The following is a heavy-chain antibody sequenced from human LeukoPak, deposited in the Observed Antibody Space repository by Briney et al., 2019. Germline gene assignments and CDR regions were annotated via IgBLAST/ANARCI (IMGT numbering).Heavy chain of an antibody. V-gene: IGHV2-5*01. J-gene: IGHJ4*02. Sequence: SGPTLVNPTQTLTLTCTFSGFPLSTSGVGVGWIRQPPGKALEWLALIYWNDDQRYSPSLKSRLTITKDTSKNQVVLTMTNMDPVDTATYYCAHSYLEWYSSGWYDYWGQGTLVTVSS. D-gene: IGHD6-19*01. CDR1: GFPLSTSGVG. CDR2: IYWNDDQ. CDR3: AHSYLEWYSSGWYDY.